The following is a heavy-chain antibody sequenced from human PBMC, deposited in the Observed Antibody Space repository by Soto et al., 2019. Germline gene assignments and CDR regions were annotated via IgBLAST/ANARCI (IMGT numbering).Heavy chain of an antibody. CDR2: ISGSGGST. V-gene: IGHV3-23*01. D-gene: IGHD6-6*01. J-gene: IGHJ4*02. CDR3: AKDRGYSSSGLDY. Sequence: EVQLLESGGGLVQPGGSLRLSCAASGFTFSSYAMSWVRQAPGKGMEWVSAISGSGGSTYYADSVKGRFTISRDNSKNTLFLQMNSLRAEDTAVYYCAKDRGYSSSGLDYWGPGTLVTVSS. CDR1: GFTFSSYA.